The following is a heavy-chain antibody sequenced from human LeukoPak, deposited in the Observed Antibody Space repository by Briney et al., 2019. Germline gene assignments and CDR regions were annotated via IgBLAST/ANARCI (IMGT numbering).Heavy chain of an antibody. D-gene: IGHD2-2*01. CDR1: GGSISSYY. CDR3: ASGTTDIVVVPATLRNYHFDY. V-gene: IGHV4-59*01. CDR2: IYYSGSA. Sequence: SETLSLTCTVSGGSISSYYWSWIRQPPGKGLEWIGYIYYSGSANYHPSLKSRVTISVDTSKNRFSLRLSSVTAADTAVYYCASGTTDIVVVPATLRNYHFDYWGQGTLVTVSS. J-gene: IGHJ4*02.